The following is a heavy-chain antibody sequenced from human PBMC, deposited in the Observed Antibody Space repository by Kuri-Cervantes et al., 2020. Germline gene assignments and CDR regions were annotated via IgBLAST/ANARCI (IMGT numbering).Heavy chain of an antibody. Sequence: ASVKVSCKASGHTFTGYYMHWVRQAPGQGLEWMGWINPNSGGTNYAQKFQGRVTMTRDTSISTAYMELSRLRSDDTAVYYCARDAYGGGSGIFGYWGQGTLVTVSS. CDR1: GHTFTGYY. J-gene: IGHJ4*02. V-gene: IGHV1-2*02. CDR2: INPNSGGT. CDR3: ARDAYGGGSGIFGY. D-gene: IGHD4-23*01.